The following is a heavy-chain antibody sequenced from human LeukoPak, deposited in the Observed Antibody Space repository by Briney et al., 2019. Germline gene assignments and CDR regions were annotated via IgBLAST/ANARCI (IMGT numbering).Heavy chain of an antibody. V-gene: IGHV3-30-3*01. CDR2: ISYDGSNK. Sequence: PGGSLRLSCAASGFTLSSYAMHWVRQAPGKGLEWVAVISYDGSNKYYADSVKGRFTISRDNSKNTLYLQMNSLRAEDTAVYYCARDLQQLVFDYWGQGTLVTVSS. J-gene: IGHJ4*02. CDR3: ARDLQQLVFDY. CDR1: GFTLSSYA. D-gene: IGHD6-6*01.